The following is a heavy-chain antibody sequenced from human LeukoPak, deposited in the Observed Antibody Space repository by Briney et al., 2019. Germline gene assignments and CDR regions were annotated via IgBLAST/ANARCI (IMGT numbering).Heavy chain of an antibody. CDR3: ARDNKGSSSSDAFDI. V-gene: IGHV1-3*01. J-gene: IGHJ3*02. CDR2: NNAGNGNT. D-gene: IGHD6-13*01. Sequence: ASVKVSCKASGYTFTSYAMHWVRQAPGQRLEWMGWNNAGNGNTKYSQKFQGRVTITRDTSASTAYMELSSLRSEDTAVYYCARDNKGSSSSDAFDIWGQGTMVTVSS. CDR1: GYTFTSYA.